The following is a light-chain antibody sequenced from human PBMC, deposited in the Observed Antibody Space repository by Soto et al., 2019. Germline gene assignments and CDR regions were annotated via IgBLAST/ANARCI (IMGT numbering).Light chain of an antibody. J-gene: IGKJ2*02. Sequence: DIQMTQSPSSLSASVGDRVTITCRATQSISNYLNWYQQKPGKAPKVLISAASSLQSGVPSRFSGSGSGTDFTLIISRLQPEDFATYYCQQTYSTPCTFGQGTKLEVK. V-gene: IGKV1-39*01. CDR1: QSISNY. CDR2: AAS. CDR3: QQTYSTPCT.